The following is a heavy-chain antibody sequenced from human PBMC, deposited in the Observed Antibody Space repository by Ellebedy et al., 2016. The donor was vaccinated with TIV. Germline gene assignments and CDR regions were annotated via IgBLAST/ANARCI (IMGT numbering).Heavy chain of an antibody. V-gene: IGHV3-66*01. CDR3: ARAPGGGGNYGDNWFDP. J-gene: IGHJ5*02. CDR2: IYKDGGT. D-gene: IGHD3-22*01. Sequence: GESLKISCAASGFTVNSDFMTWVRQAPGKGLEWVSVIYKDGGTNYTDSVLGRFTISRDNSENTLYLEMDSLSVEDTAGYYCARAPGGGGNYGDNWFDPWGQGTLVTVSS. CDR1: GFTVNSDF.